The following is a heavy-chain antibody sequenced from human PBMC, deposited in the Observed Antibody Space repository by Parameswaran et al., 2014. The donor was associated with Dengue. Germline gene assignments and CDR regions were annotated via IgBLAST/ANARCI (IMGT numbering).Heavy chain of an antibody. CDR3: AKDLTYYESRDSGFFDP. CDR2: ISYDASKK. V-gene: IGHV3-30*18. D-gene: IGHD3-22*01. Sequence: GLEWVAFISYDASKKHYADSVKGRFTISRDNSKNTLYLQMNSLRAEDTAMYYCAKDLTYYESRDSGFFDPWGQGTLVTVSS. J-gene: IGHJ5*02.